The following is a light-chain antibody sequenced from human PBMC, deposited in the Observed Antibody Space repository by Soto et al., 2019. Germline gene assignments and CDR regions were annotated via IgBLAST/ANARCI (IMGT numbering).Light chain of an antibody. CDR1: QSVLFNSNSRNY. CDR2: WAS. V-gene: IGKV4-1*01. J-gene: IGKJ4*01. CDR3: QQYYSTPLT. Sequence: DIVMTQSPDSLAVSLGERATINCKSSQSVLFNSNSRNYLAWYQQKPGQPPKLLIYWASTREPGVPDRFSGSGSGTDFTRTISSLQAEDVAVYYCQQYYSTPLTFGGGTKVEIK.